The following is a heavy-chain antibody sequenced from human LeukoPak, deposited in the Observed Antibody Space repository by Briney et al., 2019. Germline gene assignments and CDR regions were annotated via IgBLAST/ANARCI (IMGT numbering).Heavy chain of an antibody. Sequence: ASVKVSCKASGYTFTSYDINWVRQATGQGLEWMGWINPNSGNTGYEQKSQGRVTMTRNTSINTAYMELGRLRSEDTVVYYCARAEYDTRASMRKHIDYWGEGTLVTVSS. CDR2: INPNSGNT. J-gene: IGHJ4*02. V-gene: IGHV1-8*01. CDR3: ARAEYDTRASMRKHIDY. CDR1: GYTFTSYD. D-gene: IGHD3-22*01.